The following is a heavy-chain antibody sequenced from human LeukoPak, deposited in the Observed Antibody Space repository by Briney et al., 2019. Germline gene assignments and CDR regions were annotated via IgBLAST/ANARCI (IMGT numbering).Heavy chain of an antibody. CDR1: GFTFSSYG. Sequence: PGRSLRLSCVASGFTFSSYGMHWVRRAPGKGLEWVAVIWYDGSNKYYSDSVKGRFTISRDNSKNTLYLQMNSLRVEDTAVYYCVRDGEYSTGWYQYWGQGTLVTVSS. V-gene: IGHV3-33*01. D-gene: IGHD6-19*01. J-gene: IGHJ4*02. CDR2: IWYDGSNK. CDR3: VRDGEYSTGWYQY.